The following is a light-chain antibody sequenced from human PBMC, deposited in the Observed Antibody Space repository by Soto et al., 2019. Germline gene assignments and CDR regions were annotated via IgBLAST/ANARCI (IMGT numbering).Light chain of an antibody. CDR2: GAS. Sequence: ETVLTQSPGTLYFSPGERANLSCSASQSVGNSHVAWYQQRRGLPPRLLIYGASNRATGIPDRFSGSGSGADFTLTISRLEPEDFAVYFCHQYGNSPPGTFGQGTRLEI. J-gene: IGKJ5*01. CDR1: QSVGNSH. V-gene: IGKV3-20*01. CDR3: HQYGNSPPGT.